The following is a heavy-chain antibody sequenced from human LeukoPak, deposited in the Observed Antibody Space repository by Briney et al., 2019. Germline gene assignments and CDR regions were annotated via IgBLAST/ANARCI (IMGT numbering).Heavy chain of an antibody. CDR2: ISTDGSST. Sequence: GGSLRLSCAASGFTFSSYWMHWVRQAPGKGLVWVSRISTDGSSTNSADSVKGRLTISRDNAKNTLYLQMNSLRAEDTAVYYCVREYSSSSGRAFDIWGQGTMVTVS. V-gene: IGHV3-74*01. J-gene: IGHJ3*02. D-gene: IGHD6-6*01. CDR1: GFTFSSYW. CDR3: VREYSSSSGRAFDI.